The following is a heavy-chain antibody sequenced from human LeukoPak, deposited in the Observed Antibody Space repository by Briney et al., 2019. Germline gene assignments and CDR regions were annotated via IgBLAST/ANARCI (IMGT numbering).Heavy chain of an antibody. J-gene: IGHJ5*02. CDR3: AREVLAAAGKVFDP. Sequence: GGSLRLSCAASGFTFSSYAMHWVRQAPGKGLEWVAVISYDGSNKYYADSVKGRFTISGDNSKNTLYLQMNSLRAEDTAVYYCAREVLAAAGKVFDPWGQGTLVTVSS. CDR1: GFTFSSYA. V-gene: IGHV3-30*04. D-gene: IGHD6-13*01. CDR2: ISYDGSNK.